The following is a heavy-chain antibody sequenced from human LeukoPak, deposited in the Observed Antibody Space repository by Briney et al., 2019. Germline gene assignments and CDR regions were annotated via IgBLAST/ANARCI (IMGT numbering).Heavy chain of an antibody. CDR1: GGSVSSSYYY. J-gene: IGHJ4*02. CDR3: ARLTYGSGTYYPDY. D-gene: IGHD3-10*01. CDR2: IHYSGST. Sequence: SETLSLTCSVSGGSVSSSYYYWGWIRQPPGKGLEWIGRIHYSGSTYYNPSLKSRVTTSVDTSKNQFSLKMNSVTAADTAVYYCARLTYGSGTYYPDYWGQGTLVTVSS. V-gene: IGHV4-39*01.